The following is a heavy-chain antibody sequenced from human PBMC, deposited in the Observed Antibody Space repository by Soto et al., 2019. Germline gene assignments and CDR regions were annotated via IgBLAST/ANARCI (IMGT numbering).Heavy chain of an antibody. Sequence: QVQLVQSGAEVKKPGASVKVSCKASGYTFTSYDINWVRQATGQGLEWMGWMNPNSGNTGYAQKFQGRVTMTRNTSISTAYTELSSLRSEDTAVYYCARVGGNYDYVWGASDYWGQGTLVTVSS. J-gene: IGHJ4*02. CDR3: ARVGGNYDYVWGASDY. CDR2: MNPNSGNT. V-gene: IGHV1-8*01. D-gene: IGHD3-16*01. CDR1: GYTFTSYD.